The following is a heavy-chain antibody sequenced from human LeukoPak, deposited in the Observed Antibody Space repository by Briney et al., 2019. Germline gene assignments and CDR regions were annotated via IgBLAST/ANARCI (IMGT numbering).Heavy chain of an antibody. CDR3: AREGLYSSSGGFDY. D-gene: IGHD6-13*01. CDR1: GFTFSSYG. Sequence: PGGSLRLSCAASGFTFSSYGMHWVRQAPGKGLEWVAVIWYDGSNKYYAVSVKGRFTISRDNSKNTLYLQMNSLRAEDTAVYYCAREGLYSSSGGFDYWGQGTLVTVSS. J-gene: IGHJ4*02. CDR2: IWYDGSNK. V-gene: IGHV3-33*01.